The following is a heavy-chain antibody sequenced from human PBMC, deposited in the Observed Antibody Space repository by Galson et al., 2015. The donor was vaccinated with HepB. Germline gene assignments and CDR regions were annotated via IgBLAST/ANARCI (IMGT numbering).Heavy chain of an antibody. V-gene: IGHV3-23*01. CDR1: EFIFSNYA. J-gene: IGHJ4*02. CDR2: ISDDGVRP. Sequence: SLRLSCAASEFIFSNYAMSWVRQAPGTGLEWVSTISDDGVRPYYADSVKGRFTISRDDSKSTLYLQLNSLRVEDTAVYYCAKGTGGEFGGYYHYWGQGTLVTVSS. D-gene: IGHD2-15*01. CDR3: AKGTGGEFGGYYHY.